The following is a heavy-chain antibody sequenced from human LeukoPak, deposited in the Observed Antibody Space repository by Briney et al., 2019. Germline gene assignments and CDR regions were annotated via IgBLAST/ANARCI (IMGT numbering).Heavy chain of an antibody. V-gene: IGHV1-69*13. CDR2: FIPMFGAA. CDR1: VGTFSSYA. CDR3: ARCVSQLGSILECNWFDP. J-gene: IGHJ5*02. Sequence: ASVKVSCKASVGTFSSYAISWVRQAPGQGLEWMGGFIPMFGAANYAQKSQGRVTITADESTSTAYMELSSLTSEDTAVYYCARCVSQLGSILECNWFDPWGQGTLVTVSS. D-gene: IGHD3-3*01.